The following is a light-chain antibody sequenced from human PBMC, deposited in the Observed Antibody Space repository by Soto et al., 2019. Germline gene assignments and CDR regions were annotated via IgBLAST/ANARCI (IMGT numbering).Light chain of an antibody. V-gene: IGKV1-5*01. CDR3: QQYYTYTIT. CDR2: DAS. CDR1: QTISIY. J-gene: IGKJ5*01. Sequence: DIPMTQSPSTLSASVGDRVTITCRASQTISIYLAWYQQKPGKAPKLLIYDASNLESGVPSRFSGSGSGTDFTLTITSLQPEDFATYYCQQYYTYTITFGQGTRLEIK.